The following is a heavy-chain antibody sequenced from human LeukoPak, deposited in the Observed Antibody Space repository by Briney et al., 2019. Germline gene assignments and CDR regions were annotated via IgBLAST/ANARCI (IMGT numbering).Heavy chain of an antibody. V-gene: IGHV4-34*01. CDR3: ARGPVTATDPFFDY. CDR2: INHSGST. CDR1: GGSFSGYY. J-gene: IGHJ4*02. D-gene: IGHD5-18*01. Sequence: SETLSLTCAVYGGSFSGYYWSWIRQPPGKGLEWIGEINHSGSTNYNPSLKSRVTISVDTSKNHFSLKLSSVTAADTAVYYCARGPVTATDPFFDYWGQGTLVTVSS.